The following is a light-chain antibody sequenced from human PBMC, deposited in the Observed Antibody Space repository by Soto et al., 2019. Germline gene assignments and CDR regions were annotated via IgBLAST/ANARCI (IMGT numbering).Light chain of an antibody. J-gene: IGKJ3*01. CDR3: QQRSNWPLFT. CDR1: QSISAW. CDR2: AAS. V-gene: IGKV1-5*01. Sequence: DIQMTPSPSILSSTVGDRVTITCRAGQSISAWLAWYQQKPGKAPTLLIYAASSLQSGVPSRFSGSGSGTDFTLTISSLQPEDFAVYYCQQRSNWPLFTFGHGTKVDI.